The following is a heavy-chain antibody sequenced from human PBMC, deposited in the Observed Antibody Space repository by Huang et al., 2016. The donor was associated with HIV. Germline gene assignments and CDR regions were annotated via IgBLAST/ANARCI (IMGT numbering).Heavy chain of an antibody. CDR1: GGTVSSFS. J-gene: IGHJ4*02. Sequence: QVQLVQSGAEMKKSGSSVQVSCKASGGTVSSFSFTWVRQAHGHGVEWMGGSIPLDDTTELEKKLRGRVTLTADEYTNTAFMELSGRTSQDTAVYYCARGVGNSNRGFDIWGQGTLVTVS. CDR2: SIPLDDTT. V-gene: IGHV1-69*13. D-gene: IGHD5-18*01. CDR3: ARGVGNSNRGFDI.